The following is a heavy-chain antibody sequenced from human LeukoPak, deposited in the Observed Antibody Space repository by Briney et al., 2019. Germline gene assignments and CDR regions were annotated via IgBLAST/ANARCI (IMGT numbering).Heavy chain of an antibody. CDR1: GYTFTSYY. V-gene: IGHV1-46*01. Sequence: ASVKVSCKASGYTFTSYYMHWVRQAPGQGLEWMGIINPSGGSTSYAQKFQGRVTMTRDTSTSTVYMELSSLRSEDTAVYYCARDSPIAVAGTSGFGYWGQGTLVTVSS. CDR2: INPSGGST. J-gene: IGHJ4*02. D-gene: IGHD6-19*01. CDR3: ARDSPIAVAGTSGFGY.